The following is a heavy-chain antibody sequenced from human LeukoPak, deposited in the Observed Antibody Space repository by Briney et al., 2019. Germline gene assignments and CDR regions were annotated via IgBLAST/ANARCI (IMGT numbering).Heavy chain of an antibody. V-gene: IGHV1-8*01. J-gene: IGHJ4*02. CDR2: TNPNSGNT. Sequence: ASVKVSCKASGYTFTSYDINWVRQATGQGLEWMGWTNPNSGNTGYAQKFQGRVTMTRNTSISTAYMELSSLRSEDTAVYYCARGYSSGWPTHFDYWGQGTLVTVSS. CDR1: GYTFTSYD. D-gene: IGHD6-19*01. CDR3: ARGYSSGWPTHFDY.